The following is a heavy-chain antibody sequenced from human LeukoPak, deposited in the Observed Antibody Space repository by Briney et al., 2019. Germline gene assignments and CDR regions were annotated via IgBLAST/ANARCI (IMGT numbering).Heavy chain of an antibody. CDR3: ARVGSWYGKYFQH. Sequence: PSETLSLTCTVSGGSISSSSYYWGWIRQPPGKGLEWIGSIYYSGSTYYNPSLKSRVTISVDTSKNQFSLKLSSVTAADTAVYYCARVGSWYGKYFQHWGQGTLVTVSS. CDR1: GGSISSSSYY. CDR2: IYYSGST. J-gene: IGHJ1*01. D-gene: IGHD6-13*01. V-gene: IGHV4-39*01.